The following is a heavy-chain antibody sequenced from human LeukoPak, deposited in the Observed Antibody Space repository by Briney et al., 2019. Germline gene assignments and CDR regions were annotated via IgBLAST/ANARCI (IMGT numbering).Heavy chain of an antibody. CDR1: GFTFSSYG. J-gene: IGHJ3*02. Sequence: PGGSLRLSCAASGFTFSSYGMHWVRQAPGKGLEWVAVISYDGSNKYYADSVKGRFTISRDNSKNTLFLQMNSLRAEDTAVYYCAKEAFDIWGLGTMVTVSS. CDR2: ISYDGSNK. CDR3: AKEAFDI. V-gene: IGHV3-30*18.